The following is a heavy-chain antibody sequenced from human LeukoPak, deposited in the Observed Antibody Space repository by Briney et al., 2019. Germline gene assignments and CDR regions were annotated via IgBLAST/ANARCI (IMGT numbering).Heavy chain of an antibody. D-gene: IGHD1-14*01. V-gene: IGHV3-53*01. CDR3: ARGVEPLAANTLAY. CDR1: GFTVITND. CDR2: LYSDGNT. J-gene: IGHJ4*02. Sequence: GGSLRLSCAASGFTVITNDMTWVRQAPGKGLEWVSVLYSDGNTKYADSVQARFTISRDNSKNTLYLEMNSLSPDDTAVYYCARGVEPLAANTLAYWGQGTLVTVSS.